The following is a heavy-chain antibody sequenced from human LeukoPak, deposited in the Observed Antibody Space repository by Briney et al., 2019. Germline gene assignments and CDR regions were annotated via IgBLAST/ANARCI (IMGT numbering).Heavy chain of an antibody. CDR2: IYPGDSDT. D-gene: IGHD3-3*01. Sequence: GESLKISCKGSGYSFTSYWIGWVRQMPGKGLEWMGIIYPGDSDTRYSPSFQGQVTISADKSISTAYLQWSSLKASDTAIYYCARALYDFWSAYPFDYWGQGTLVTVSS. CDR3: ARALYDFWSAYPFDY. J-gene: IGHJ4*02. CDR1: GYSFTSYW. V-gene: IGHV5-51*01.